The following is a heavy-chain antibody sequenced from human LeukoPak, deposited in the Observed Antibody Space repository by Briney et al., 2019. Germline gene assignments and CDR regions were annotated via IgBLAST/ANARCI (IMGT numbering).Heavy chain of an antibody. J-gene: IGHJ4*02. CDR3: ARDIGYDYVGGSYGSGGDYFDY. V-gene: IGHV4-4*07. CDR2: IYTSGST. Sequence: SETLSLTCTVSGGSISSYYWSWIRQPAGKGLEWIGRIYTSGSTNYNPFLKSRVTMSVDTSKNQFSLKLSSVTAADTAVYYCARDIGYDYVGGSYGSGGDYFDYWGQGTLVTVSS. CDR1: GGSISSYY. D-gene: IGHD3-16*02.